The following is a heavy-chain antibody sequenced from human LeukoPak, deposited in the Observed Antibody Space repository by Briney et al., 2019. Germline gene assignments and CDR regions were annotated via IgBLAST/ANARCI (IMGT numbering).Heavy chain of an antibody. CDR3: ARPLLYGSGSYNLLGN. D-gene: IGHD3-10*01. CDR1: GYTFTSYD. Sequence: GASVKVSCKASGYTFTSYDINWVRQATGQGLEWMGWMNPNSGNTGYAQKFQGRVTMTRNTSITTAYMELSSLRSEDTAAYDCARPLLYGSGSYNLLGNWGQGTLVTVSS. CDR2: MNPNSGNT. V-gene: IGHV1-8*01. J-gene: IGHJ4*02.